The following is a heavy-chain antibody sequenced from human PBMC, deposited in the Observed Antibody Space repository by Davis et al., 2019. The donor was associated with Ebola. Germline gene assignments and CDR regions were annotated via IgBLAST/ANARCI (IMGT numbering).Heavy chain of an antibody. CDR1: GYTFTGYY. V-gene: IGHV1-2*02. D-gene: IGHD2-15*01. J-gene: IGHJ4*02. CDR3: ARDGIDCSGGNCQAYFDF. Sequence: ASVKVSCKASGYTFTGYYMHWVRQAPGQGLEWMGWINPNSGGTSYAQKFQGRVTMTRDTSISTAYMDLSRLRSDDTALYYCARDGIDCSGGNCQAYFDFWGQGTLVTVSS. CDR2: INPNSGGT.